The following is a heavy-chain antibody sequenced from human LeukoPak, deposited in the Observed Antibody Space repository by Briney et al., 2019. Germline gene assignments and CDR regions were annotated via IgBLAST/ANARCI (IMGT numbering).Heavy chain of an antibody. Sequence: PGGSLRLSCAASGFTFSTYAMSWVRQAPGKGLEWVSSISGGGGNTYFADSVKGRFTISRDNSKNPLYLQMNSLRAEDTALYYCGRGGSSWLYFFEYWGQGTPVTVSS. J-gene: IGHJ4*02. D-gene: IGHD6-13*01. V-gene: IGHV3-23*01. CDR3: GRGGSSWLYFFEY. CDR2: ISGGGGNT. CDR1: GFTFSTYA.